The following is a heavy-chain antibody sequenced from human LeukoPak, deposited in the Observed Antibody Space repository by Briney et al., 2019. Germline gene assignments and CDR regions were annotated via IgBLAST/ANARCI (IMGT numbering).Heavy chain of an antibody. D-gene: IGHD1-14*01. CDR3: ARDREKWYNNSPYAEYFQL. Sequence: ASVKVSCKASGGTFSSYTISWVRQAPGQGLEWMGGIIPIFGTANYAQKLQGRVTITADESTSTAYMELSSLRSEDTAVYYCARDREKWYNNSPYAEYFQLWGQGTLVTVSS. CDR1: GGTFSSYT. CDR2: IIPIFGTA. J-gene: IGHJ1*01. V-gene: IGHV1-69*13.